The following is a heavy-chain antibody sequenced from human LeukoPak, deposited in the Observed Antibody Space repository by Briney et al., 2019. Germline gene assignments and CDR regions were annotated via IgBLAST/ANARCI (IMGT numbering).Heavy chain of an antibody. CDR2: LSDSAVSP. J-gene: IGHJ4*02. D-gene: IGHD3-22*01. CDR3: AKAPDSSGFPSYFDS. Sequence: GAPLRLSCAVSGLPFSSFAVTWVPRPTGRGVEGVSPLSDSAVSPSYADSVKGWFTISRDNCRNTLYLQMISLRAEDTATYYCAKAPDSSGFPSYFDSWGQGTLVAVSS. CDR1: GLPFSSFA. V-gene: IGHV3-23*01.